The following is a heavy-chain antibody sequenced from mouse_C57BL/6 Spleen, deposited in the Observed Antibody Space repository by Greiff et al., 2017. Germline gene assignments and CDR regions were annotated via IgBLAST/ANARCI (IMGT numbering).Heavy chain of an antibody. CDR2: IDPENGDT. CDR3: TARGITTVVASDY. V-gene: IGHV14-4*01. CDR1: GFNIKDDY. J-gene: IGHJ2*01. D-gene: IGHD1-1*01. Sequence: VQLQQSGAELVWPGASVRLSCTASGFNIKDDYMHWVKQRPEQGLEWIGWIDPENGDTEYASKFQGKATITADTSSNTAYLQLSSLTSENTAVYDCTARGITTVVASDYWGQGTTLTVSS.